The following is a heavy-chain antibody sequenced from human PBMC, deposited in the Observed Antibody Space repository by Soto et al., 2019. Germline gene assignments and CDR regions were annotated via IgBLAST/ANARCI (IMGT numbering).Heavy chain of an antibody. CDR2: ISKDSGRAT. CDR3: ASLDCISTSCPLDY. CDR1: GFIFRDWF. V-gene: IGHV3-11*01. D-gene: IGHD2-2*01. Sequence: GGSLRLSCAASGFIFRDWFMSWIRQAPGKGLEWISYISKDSGRATRYADSVKGRFTISRDNAKNSLFLQMKNLTVEDTAVYYCASLDCISTSCPLDYWGQGTLVTVSS. J-gene: IGHJ4*02.